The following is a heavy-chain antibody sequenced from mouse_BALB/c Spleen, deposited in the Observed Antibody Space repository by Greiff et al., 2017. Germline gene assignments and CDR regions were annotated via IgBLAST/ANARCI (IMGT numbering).Heavy chain of an antibody. Sequence: VQLQQSGAELAKPGASVKMSCKASGYTFTSYWMHWVKQRPGQGLEWIGYINPSTGYTEYNQKFKDKATLTADKSPSTAYMQLSSLTSEDSAVYYCARLLRYAMDYWGQGTSVTVSS. J-gene: IGHJ4*01. V-gene: IGHV1-7*01. CDR1: GYTFTSYW. CDR3: ARLLRYAMDY. CDR2: INPSTGYT.